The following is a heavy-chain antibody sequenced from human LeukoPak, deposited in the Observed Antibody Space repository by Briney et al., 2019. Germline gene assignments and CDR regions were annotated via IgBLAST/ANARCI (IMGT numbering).Heavy chain of an antibody. Sequence: LETLSHTCTVSGASIIGQYWGWIRQPPGKGLEWIGYVFHNGGGADYNPSLKNRVTISVDMSKNQFSLSLNSVIPSDTAVYYCARGNQDYAYWAGEAVDTVSS. J-gene: IGHJ4*02. CDR1: GASIIGQY. V-gene: IGHV4-59*11. CDR2: VFHNGGGA. CDR3: ARGNQDYAY. D-gene: IGHD3-16*01.